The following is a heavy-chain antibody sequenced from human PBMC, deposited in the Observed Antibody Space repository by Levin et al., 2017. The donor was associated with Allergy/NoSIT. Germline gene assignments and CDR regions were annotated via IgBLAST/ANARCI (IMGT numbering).Heavy chain of an antibody. CDR1: GGSISSTTDY. D-gene: IGHD3-16*01. J-gene: IGHJ4*02. CDR3: ARDGGVFAH. V-gene: IGHV4-39*07. Sequence: GSLRLSCTVSGGSISSTTDYWGWIRQPPGKGLEWIGSMYYSGTTNYNPSLKSRVTISIDTSKNQFSLRLSSVTAADTAVYYCARDGGVFAHWGQGTLVTVSS. CDR2: MYYSGTT.